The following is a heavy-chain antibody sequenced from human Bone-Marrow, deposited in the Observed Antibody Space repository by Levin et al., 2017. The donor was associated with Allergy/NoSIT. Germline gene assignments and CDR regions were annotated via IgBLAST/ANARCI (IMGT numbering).Heavy chain of an antibody. CDR2: ISWNSVSI. V-gene: IGHV3-9*01. CDR1: GFIFEDHA. J-gene: IGHJ4*02. D-gene: IGHD2-21*01. Sequence: GGSLRLSCAVSGFIFEDHAMHWVRQVPGKGLEWVSGISWNSVSIGYAGSVKGRFTVSRDNAKNSLYLQMDSLRVEATAFYYCTKEIRRADSPVDNWGRGTLVTVSS. CDR3: TKEIRRADSPVDN.